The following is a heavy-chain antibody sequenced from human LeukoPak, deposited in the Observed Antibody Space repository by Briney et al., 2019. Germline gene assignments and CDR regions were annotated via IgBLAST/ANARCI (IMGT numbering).Heavy chain of an antibody. V-gene: IGHV4-59*01. CDR3: ARGNSSGWYGGFAY. Sequence: SETLSLTCTVSRGSITDNYWSWIRQPPGKGPEWIGYVYYSGGGTNYNPSLKSRVTILVDTAKNHFSLKLGSVTAADTAVYYCARGNSSGWYGGFAYWGQGILVTVSS. D-gene: IGHD6-19*01. CDR2: VYYSGGGT. J-gene: IGHJ4*02. CDR1: RGSITDNY.